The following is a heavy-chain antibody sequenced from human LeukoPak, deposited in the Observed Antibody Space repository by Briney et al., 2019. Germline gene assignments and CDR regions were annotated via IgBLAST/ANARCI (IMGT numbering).Heavy chain of an antibody. Sequence: PSETLSLTCAVSGYSISSGYYWGWIRQPPGKGLEWIGSIYHSGSTYYSPSLKSRVTISVDTSKNQFSLKLSSVTAADTAVYYCARGGGSYYKNAFDIWGQGTMVTVSS. V-gene: IGHV4-38-2*01. CDR2: IYHSGST. J-gene: IGHJ3*02. CDR3: ARGGGSYYKNAFDI. CDR1: GYSISSGYY. D-gene: IGHD1-26*01.